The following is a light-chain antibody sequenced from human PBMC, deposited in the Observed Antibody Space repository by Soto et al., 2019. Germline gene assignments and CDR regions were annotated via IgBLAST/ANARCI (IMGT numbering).Light chain of an antibody. CDR2: EVS. V-gene: IGLV2-14*01. CDR1: SSDVGGYNY. CDR3: SSYTSSSTYV. J-gene: IGLJ1*01. Sequence: QSALTQPASVSGSPGQSITISCTGTSSDVGGYNYVSWYQQHPGKAPKLMIYEVSNRPSGVSNRFYGSKFGNTASLTIPGLQAEDEADYYCSSYTSSSTYVFGTGTKLTVL.